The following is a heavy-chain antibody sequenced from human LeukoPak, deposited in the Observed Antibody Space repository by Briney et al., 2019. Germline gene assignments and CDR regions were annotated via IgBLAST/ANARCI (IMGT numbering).Heavy chain of an antibody. CDR2: IYYSGST. V-gene: IGHV4-59*01. Sequence: SETLSLTCTVSGGSISSYYWSWIRQPPGKGLEWIGYIYYSGSTNYNPSLKSRVTISVDTSKNQFSLKPSSVTAADTAVYYCARVVPANNWFDPWGQGTLVTVSS. CDR3: ARVVPANNWFDP. J-gene: IGHJ5*02. CDR1: GGSISSYY. D-gene: IGHD2-2*01.